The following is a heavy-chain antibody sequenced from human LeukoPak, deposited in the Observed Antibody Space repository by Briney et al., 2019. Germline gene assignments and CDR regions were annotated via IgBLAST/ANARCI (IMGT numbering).Heavy chain of an antibody. CDR2: ISYDGSNK. Sequence: GRSLRLSSAVSGFTFSSYGMHWVRQAPGKGLEWVSIISYDGSNKYYTDSVKGRFTISRDNSKNTLYLQMNSLRVEDTAVYYCAREDTALVIAYWGQGTLVTVSS. CDR3: AREDTALVIAY. CDR1: GFTFSSYG. V-gene: IGHV3-30*03. D-gene: IGHD5-18*01. J-gene: IGHJ4*02.